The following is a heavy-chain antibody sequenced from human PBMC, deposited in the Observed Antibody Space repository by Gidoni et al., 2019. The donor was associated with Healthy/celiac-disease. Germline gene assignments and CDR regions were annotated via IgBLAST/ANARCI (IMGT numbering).Heavy chain of an antibody. CDR1: GGSISRGSYY. CDR2: IYYSGST. D-gene: IGHD5-12*01. J-gene: IGHJ4*02. V-gene: IGHV4-39*01. CDR3: VFRGGSGYPKAFDY. Sequence: QLQLQESGPGLVKPSETLSLTCTVSGGSISRGSYYWGWIRQPPGKGLEWIGSIYYSGSTYYNPSLKSRVTISVDTSKNQFSLKLSSVTAADTAVYYCVFRGGSGYPKAFDYWGQGTLVTVSS.